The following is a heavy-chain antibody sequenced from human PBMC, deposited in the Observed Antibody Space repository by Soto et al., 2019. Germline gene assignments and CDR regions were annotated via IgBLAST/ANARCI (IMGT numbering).Heavy chain of an antibody. CDR2: IYYSGST. CDR3: ALQDIVVVVAASAAFDI. J-gene: IGHJ3*02. V-gene: IGHV4-39*01. D-gene: IGHD2-15*01. Sequence: SETLSLTCTVSGGSISSSSYYWGWIRQPPGKGLEWIGSIYYSGSTYYIPSLKSRVTISVDTSKNQFSLKLSSLTAADTAVYYCALQDIVVVVAASAAFDIWGQGTMVTVSS. CDR1: GGSISSSSYY.